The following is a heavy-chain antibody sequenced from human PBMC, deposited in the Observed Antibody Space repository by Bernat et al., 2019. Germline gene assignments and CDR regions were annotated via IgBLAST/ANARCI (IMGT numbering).Heavy chain of an antibody. CDR2: LYYSANT. V-gene: IGHV4-39*07. J-gene: IGHJ4*02. Sequence: QLQLQESGPGLVKPSETLSLTCTVSGGSINSSIYYWGWIRQPPGKGPEWIGSLYYSANTNYNPSLKSRVTMSVDTSKNQFSLKLSAVTAADTAVYYCARGAAAGPRFDYWGQGTHVTVSS. CDR3: ARGAAAGPRFDY. D-gene: IGHD6-13*01. CDR1: GGSINSSIYY.